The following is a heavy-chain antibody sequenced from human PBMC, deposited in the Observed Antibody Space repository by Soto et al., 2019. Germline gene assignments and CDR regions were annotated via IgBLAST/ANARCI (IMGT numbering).Heavy chain of an antibody. CDR3: AKGLIYGRWYAED. Sequence: EVHLLESGGGLVHPGESLRLSCGASGFTFSSCVMTWVRQAPGKGLEWVSCITDSGTGTYYADSVKGRFTISRDNSKNTMYLQMNNPRAEDTGVYYCAKGLIYGRWYAEDWGQGTLVTVSS. CDR2: ITDSGTGT. V-gene: IGHV3-23*01. CDR1: GFTFSSCV. J-gene: IGHJ4*02. D-gene: IGHD6-13*01.